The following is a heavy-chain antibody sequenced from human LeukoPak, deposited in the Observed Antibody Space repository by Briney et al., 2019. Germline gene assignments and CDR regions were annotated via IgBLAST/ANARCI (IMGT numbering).Heavy chain of an antibody. CDR2: ISGSGGST. V-gene: IGHV3-23*01. CDR1: GFTFSNYG. D-gene: IGHD3-10*01. CDR3: ARDQGINYYYYYMDV. Sequence: GGSLRLSCAASGFTFSNYGMSWVRQAPGKGLEWVSTISGSGGSTYYADSVKGRFTISRDNSKNTLFLQMNRLRAEDTAIHYCARDQGINYYYYYMDVWGKGTTVTVSS. J-gene: IGHJ6*03.